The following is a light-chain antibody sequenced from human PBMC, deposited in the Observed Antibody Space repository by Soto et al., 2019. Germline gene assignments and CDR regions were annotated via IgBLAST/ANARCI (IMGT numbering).Light chain of an antibody. CDR2: GAS. CDR1: QSVSNNY. V-gene: IGKV3-20*01. CDR3: QQYGSSPRT. Sequence: ELVLTQSRGTLSLSPGERATLSCRASQSVSNNYLAWYQQKPGQAPRLLIYGASGRPTGIPDRCSGSGSGKDCILTISRLEHEDFVVYYCQQYGSSPRTFGQGTKVEIK. J-gene: IGKJ1*01.